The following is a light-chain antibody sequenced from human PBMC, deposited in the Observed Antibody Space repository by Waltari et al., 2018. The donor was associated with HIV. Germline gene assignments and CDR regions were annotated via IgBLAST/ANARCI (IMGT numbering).Light chain of an antibody. J-gene: IGLJ1*01. V-gene: IGLV2-14*03. Sequence: QSALTQPASVSGSPRQSITISCTGTSSDVGGHNFVSWYQQRPGKAPQLMIYDVSNRPSGISNRFSGSKSGNTASLTISGLQAEDEADYYCSSYTSSSTYIFGTGTKVTVL. CDR3: SSYTSSSTYI. CDR1: SSDVGGHNF. CDR2: DVS.